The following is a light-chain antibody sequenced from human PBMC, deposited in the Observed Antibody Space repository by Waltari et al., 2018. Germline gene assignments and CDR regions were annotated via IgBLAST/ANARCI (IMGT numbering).Light chain of an antibody. CDR1: SSDVGGYNY. CDR2: DSS. V-gene: IGLV2-14*03. Sequence: QSALTQPASVSGSPGQSITISCTGTSSDVGGYNYVSWYQQHPGTTPKLIIFDSSRRPSGVSHRFSGSKSGNTASLPISGLQAEDEADYYCGSYTTRATHVFGIGTKVTVL. CDR3: GSYTTRATHV. J-gene: IGLJ1*01.